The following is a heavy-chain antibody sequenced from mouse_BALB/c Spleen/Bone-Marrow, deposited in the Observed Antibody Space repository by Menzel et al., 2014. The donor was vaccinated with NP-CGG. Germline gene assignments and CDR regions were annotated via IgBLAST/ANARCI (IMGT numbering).Heavy chain of an antibody. D-gene: IGHD2-2*01. J-gene: IGHJ3*01. CDR3: ARNYGYGKSFAY. V-gene: IGHV14-3*02. Sequence: VQLKQSVAELVKPGASVKLSCTASGFNIKDTYMHWVKQRPEQGLEWIGRIDPANGNTKYDPKFQGKATITADTSSNTAYLQLSSLTSEDTAVYYCARNYGYGKSFAYWGQGTLVTVSA. CDR2: IDPANGNT. CDR1: GFNIKDTY.